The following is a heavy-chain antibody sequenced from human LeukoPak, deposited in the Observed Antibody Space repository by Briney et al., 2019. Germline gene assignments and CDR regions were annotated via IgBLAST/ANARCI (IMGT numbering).Heavy chain of an antibody. D-gene: IGHD5-12*01. CDR2: ISSSSSYI. V-gene: IGHV3-21*01. J-gene: IGHJ5*02. CDR1: GITLSNYG. Sequence: GGSLRLSCAVSGITLSNYGMNWVRQAPGKGLEWVSSISSSSSYIYYADSVKGRFTISRDNAKNSLYLQMNSLRAEDTAVYYCARDGEGEWLRFRWFDPWGQGTLVTVSS. CDR3: ARDGEGEWLRFRWFDP.